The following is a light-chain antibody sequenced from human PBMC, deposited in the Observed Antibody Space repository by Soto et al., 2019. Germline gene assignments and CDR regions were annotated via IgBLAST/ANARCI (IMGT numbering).Light chain of an antibody. J-gene: IGLJ2*01. Sequence: SYELTQPPSVSVSPGQTASITCSGDKLGDRFACWYQQKPGQSPVLVIYQDRRRPSGIPERFSGSNSGNTATLTISGAQAKDEADFYCQAWDSILGLVFGGGTNLTVL. CDR1: KLGDRF. V-gene: IGLV3-1*01. CDR3: QAWDSILGLV. CDR2: QDR.